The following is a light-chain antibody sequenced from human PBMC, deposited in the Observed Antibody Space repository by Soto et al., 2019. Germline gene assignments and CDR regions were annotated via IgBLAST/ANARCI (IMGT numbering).Light chain of an antibody. CDR1: NIGSKG. CDR3: QVWDRGSAQVV. CDR2: SDT. Sequence: SYELTQPPSVSVAPGKTASISCGGNNIGSKGVHWYQQKPGKDPVLVIYSDTDLPTVITERFSGSKSANLATLTISRVEDGEEVDYYWQVWDRGSAQVVFAGGTNHTVL. V-gene: IGLV3-21*04. J-gene: IGLJ2*01.